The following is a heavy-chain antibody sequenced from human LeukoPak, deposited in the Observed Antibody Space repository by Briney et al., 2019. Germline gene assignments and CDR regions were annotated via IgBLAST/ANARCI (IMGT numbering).Heavy chain of an antibody. D-gene: IGHD3-10*01. CDR1: GYTFTGYY. J-gene: IGHJ5*02. CDR2: INSNRDVT. Sequence: ASVKVSCKASGYTFTGYYIHWVRQAPGQGLEWMGWINSNRDVTNSAQNFQGRITLTRDTSISTAYMELSSLRSDDTAVYYCARDRASGTKNCFDPWGQGTLVTVSS. V-gene: IGHV1-2*02. CDR3: ARDRASGTKNCFDP.